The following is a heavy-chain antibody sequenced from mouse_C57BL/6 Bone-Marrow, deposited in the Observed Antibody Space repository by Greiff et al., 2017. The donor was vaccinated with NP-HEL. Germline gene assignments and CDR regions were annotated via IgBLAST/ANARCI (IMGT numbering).Heavy chain of an antibody. V-gene: IGHV1-72*01. J-gene: IGHJ2*01. CDR3: ARPYSNYVREYYFDY. CDR1: GYTFTSYW. CDR2: IDPNSGGT. Sequence: VQLQQPGAELVKPGASVQLSCKASGYTFTSYWMHWVKPRPGRGLEWIGRIDPNSGGTKYNEQFKSKATLTVEKPSSTAYMQISSLTSEDAAVYYCARPYSNYVREYYFDYWGQGTTLTVSS. D-gene: IGHD2-5*01.